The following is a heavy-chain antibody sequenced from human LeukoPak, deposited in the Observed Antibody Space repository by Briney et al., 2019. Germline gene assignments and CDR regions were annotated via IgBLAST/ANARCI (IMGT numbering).Heavy chain of an antibody. Sequence: SETLSLTCTVSGGSISGSSDYWGWVRQPPGKGLEWIGSIYYSGNTYYNPSLKSRVTVSVDTSKNQVSLRLSSVTAADTAVYFCARHADYSNYLDYWGQGTLVTVSS. CDR1: GGSISGSSDY. D-gene: IGHD4-11*01. CDR2: IYYSGNT. CDR3: ARHADYSNYLDY. J-gene: IGHJ4*02. V-gene: IGHV4-39*01.